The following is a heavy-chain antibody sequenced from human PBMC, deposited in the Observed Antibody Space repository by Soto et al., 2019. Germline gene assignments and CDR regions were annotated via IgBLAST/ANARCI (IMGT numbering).Heavy chain of an antibody. CDR2: INHGGST. CDR1: GGSFSGYY. V-gene: IGHV4-34*01. J-gene: IGHJ4*02. CDR3: ARDKITGLFDY. D-gene: IGHD2-8*02. Sequence: PSETLSHTCGVYGGSFSGYYWTWIRQPPGTGLEWIGEINHGGSTNYNPSLKSRVTISVDTSKNQFSLKLTSVTAADTAVYYCARDKITGLFDYWGQGTLVTVSS.